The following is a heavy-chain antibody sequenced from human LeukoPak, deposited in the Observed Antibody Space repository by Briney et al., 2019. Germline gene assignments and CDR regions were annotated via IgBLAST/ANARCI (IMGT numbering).Heavy chain of an antibody. J-gene: IGHJ6*03. Sequence: GSLRLSCAASGFTLSTYWMSWVRQPPGKGLEWIGSVYYSGSTYYNPSLKSRVTMSVDTSKNQFSLKLSSVTAADTAVYYCARDDYYGSGVYYMDVWGKGTTVTISS. CDR3: ARDDYYGSGVYYMDV. CDR1: GFTLSTYW. D-gene: IGHD3-10*01. V-gene: IGHV4-39*07. CDR2: VYYSGST.